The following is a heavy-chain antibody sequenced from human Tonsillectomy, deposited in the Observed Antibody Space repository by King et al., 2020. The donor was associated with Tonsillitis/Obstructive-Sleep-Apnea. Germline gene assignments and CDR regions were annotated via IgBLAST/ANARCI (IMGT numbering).Heavy chain of an antibody. J-gene: IGHJ6*03. V-gene: IGHV4-39*01. Sequence: LQLQESGPGLVKPSETLSLTCTVSGASVSSSNYYWGWIRQPPGKGLQGIGSIYYSGNNYYNPSLKTRVTISVDTSENQFSLKLSTVTAADTAVYYCVLHKRDMTMGDYYYYMVVWGEGTTVTVSS. CDR3: VLHKRDMTMGDYYYYMVV. CDR2: IYYSGNN. D-gene: IGHD3-3*01. CDR1: GASVSSSNYY.